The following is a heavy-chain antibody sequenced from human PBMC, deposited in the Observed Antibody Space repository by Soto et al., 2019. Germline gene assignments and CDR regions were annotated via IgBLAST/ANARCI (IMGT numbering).Heavy chain of an antibody. J-gene: IGHJ4*02. CDR1: GYIFTNYA. CDR2: IIPVFGTP. CDR3: ARHLYDYVWGSYRH. Sequence: GASVKVSCKSSGYIFTNYAVTWLRQATGQGLEWMGGIIPVFGTPDYSQKFRGRVTITADESKSTVYMELRSLTSEDTAVYYCARHLYDYVWGSYRHWGQGTLVTGSS. V-gene: IGHV1-69*13. D-gene: IGHD3-16*02.